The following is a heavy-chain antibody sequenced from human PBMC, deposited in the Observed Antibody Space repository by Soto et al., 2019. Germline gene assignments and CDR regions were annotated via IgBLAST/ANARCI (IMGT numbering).Heavy chain of an antibody. Sequence: GGPLRQACPAYGVTLRDYAMRLVRQAQGKGLEWVSAISISGCSTYYADSVKGRFTISRDSSKNTLYLQMNSLRAEDTAVYYCAKDLRDSSGYYYYIDSWGQGILVTVSS. CDR2: ISISGCST. V-gene: IGHV3-23*01. CDR1: GVTLRDYA. J-gene: IGHJ4*02. D-gene: IGHD3-22*01. CDR3: AKDLRDSSGYYYYIDS.